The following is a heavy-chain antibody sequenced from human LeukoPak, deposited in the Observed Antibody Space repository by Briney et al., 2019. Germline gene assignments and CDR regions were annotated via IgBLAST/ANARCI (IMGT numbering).Heavy chain of an antibody. V-gene: IGHV4-59*11. CDR2: IHPSGST. CDR3: ARDPGDTDWYNFDF. Sequence: SETLSLTCTVSGGSLSGHFWSWFRRPPGKARENIGYIHPSGSTNYNPSYKSRVTVSLEMSKNQFSLSLSSVTAADTAVYCCARDPGDTDWYNFDFWGQGILVTVSS. J-gene: IGHJ4*02. D-gene: IGHD3-9*01. CDR1: GGSLSGHF.